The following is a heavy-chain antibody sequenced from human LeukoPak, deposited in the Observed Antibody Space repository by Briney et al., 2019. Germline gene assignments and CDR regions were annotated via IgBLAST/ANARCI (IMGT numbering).Heavy chain of an antibody. CDR3: ARAYCGGDCYSSFDY. Sequence: GASVKVSCKASGYTFTAYYIHWVRQAPGQGLEWMGWINPNSGDTNYAQNFQGRVTMTRDTSISTAYMDLSGLRSEDTAVYYCARAYCGGDCYSSFDYWGQGTLVTVSS. CDR1: GYTFTAYY. V-gene: IGHV1-2*02. D-gene: IGHD2-21*01. CDR2: INPNSGDT. J-gene: IGHJ4*02.